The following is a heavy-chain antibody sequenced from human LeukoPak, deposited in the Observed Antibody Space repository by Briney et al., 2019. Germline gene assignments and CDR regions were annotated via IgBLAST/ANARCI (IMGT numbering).Heavy chain of an antibody. CDR3: ARESEGDWGIDY. CDR2: IYYSGST. D-gene: IGHD7-27*01. V-gene: IGHV4-59*01. Sequence: PSETLSLTCTVSGGSISSYYWSWIRQPPGKGLEWIGYIYYSGSTNYNPSLKSRVTISVDTSKNQFSLKLSSVTAADTAVYYCARESEGDWGIDYWGQGTLVTVSS. J-gene: IGHJ4*02. CDR1: GGSISSYY.